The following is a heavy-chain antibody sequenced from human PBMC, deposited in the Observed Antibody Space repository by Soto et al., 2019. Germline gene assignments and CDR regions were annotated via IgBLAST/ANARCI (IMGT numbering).Heavy chain of an antibody. J-gene: IGHJ4*02. CDR3: ARGWLRDPWMY. Sequence: EVQLVESGGGLVKPGGSLTLSCAASGFIFSSYNMNWVRQAPGKGLEWVSSISASSTYIYYADSLKGRFTISRNNAYNSLYLQINSLSAEDTAVYYCARGWLRDPWMYWGQGTLVTVSS. V-gene: IGHV3-21*01. CDR1: GFIFSSYN. D-gene: IGHD5-12*01. CDR2: ISASSTYI.